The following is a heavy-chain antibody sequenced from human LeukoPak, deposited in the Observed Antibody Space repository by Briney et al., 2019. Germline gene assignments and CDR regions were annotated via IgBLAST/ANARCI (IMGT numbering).Heavy chain of an antibody. CDR2: IWYDGSYK. CDR1: GFTFSIYR. Sequence: PGRPQTLSCAASGFTFSIYRMHWVPQAPGKGLEGVAVIWYDGSYKYYADSVKGRFTISRDNSKNSLYLQMNSLRAEDTAVYYCARERDGYGDYFDSWGQGTGVTVSA. J-gene: IGHJ4*02. CDR3: ARERDGYGDYFDS. D-gene: IGHD5-24*01. V-gene: IGHV3-33*01.